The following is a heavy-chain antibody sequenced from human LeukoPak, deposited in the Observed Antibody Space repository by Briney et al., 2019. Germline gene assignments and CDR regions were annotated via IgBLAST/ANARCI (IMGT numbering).Heavy chain of an antibody. CDR1: GFTFSSYG. V-gene: IGHV3-33*01. CDR3: ARDPPQEYQLLYFYYFGLDV. Sequence: PGRSLRLSCAASGFTFSSYGMHWVRQAPGKGLEWVAVIWYDGSNKYYADSVKGRFTISRDNSKNTLYLQMNSLRAEDTAVYYCARDPPQEYQLLYFYYFGLDVWGQGTTVTVSS. D-gene: IGHD2-2*02. J-gene: IGHJ6*02. CDR2: IWYDGSNK.